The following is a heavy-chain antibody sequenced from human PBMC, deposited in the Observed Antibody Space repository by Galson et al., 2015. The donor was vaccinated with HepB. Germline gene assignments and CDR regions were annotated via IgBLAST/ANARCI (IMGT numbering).Heavy chain of an antibody. Sequence: SVKVSCKASGYTFTMYGISWLRQAPGQGPEWMGWISAYNGNRDYGQNLRGRLTMTTDTSTSTAYMELRSLRSDDTAVYYCARRYCSSTSCYSDNWFDPWGQGTLVTVSS. D-gene: IGHD2-2*01. V-gene: IGHV1-18*01. CDR3: ARRYCSSTSCYSDNWFDP. CDR2: ISAYNGNR. J-gene: IGHJ5*02. CDR1: GYTFTMYG.